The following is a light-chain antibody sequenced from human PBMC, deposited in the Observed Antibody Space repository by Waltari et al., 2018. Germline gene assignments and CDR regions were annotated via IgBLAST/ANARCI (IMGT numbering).Light chain of an antibody. Sequence: SYELTQPPSVSVSPGQTARITCSGDALSKKYAYWYQQKSGQAPVLVIYEDIKRPTGIPERFSGSSSGTTATLTISGAHVDDEADYYCCSTDFSGHDRVFGGGTKLTIL. CDR3: CSTDFSGHDRV. J-gene: IGLJ3*02. CDR2: EDI. V-gene: IGLV3-10*01. CDR1: ALSKKY.